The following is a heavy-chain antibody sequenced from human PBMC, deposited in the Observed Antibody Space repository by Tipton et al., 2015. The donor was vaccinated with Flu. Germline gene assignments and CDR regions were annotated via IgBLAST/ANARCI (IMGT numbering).Heavy chain of an antibody. CDR3: ARYGTYDGSRYFQH. J-gene: IGHJ1*01. V-gene: IGHV4-59*01. D-gene: IGHD1-26*01. CDR1: GGSISSYY. CDR2: IYYSGST. Sequence: TLSLTCTVSGGSISSYYWSWIRQPPGKGLEWIGYIYYSGSTNYNPSLKSRVTISVDTSKNQFSLKLSSVTAADTAVYYCARYGTYDGSRYFQHWDQGTLATVSS.